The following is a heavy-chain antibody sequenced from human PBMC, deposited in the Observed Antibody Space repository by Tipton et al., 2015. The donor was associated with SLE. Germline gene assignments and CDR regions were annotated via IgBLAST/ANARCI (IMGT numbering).Heavy chain of an antibody. V-gene: IGHV4-61*09. CDR1: GGSISSGSYY. CDR2: IYTSGST. Sequence: TLSLPCTVSGGSISSGSYYWSWIRQPAGKGLEWIGHIYTSGSTNYNPSLTSRVTISVDTSKNQFSLKLSSVPAADTAVYYCARDGRSGSYHDYWGRGTLVTVSS. D-gene: IGHD1-26*01. CDR3: ARDGRSGSYHDY. J-gene: IGHJ4*02.